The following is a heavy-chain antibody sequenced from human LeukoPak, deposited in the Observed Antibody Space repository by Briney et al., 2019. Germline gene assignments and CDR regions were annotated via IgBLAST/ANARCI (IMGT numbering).Heavy chain of an antibody. Sequence: GGSLRLSCVVSGFTVSTNFMSWVSQAPGERMEWVSVIYSGGSTYYADSVKGRFTISRDNSKNTLYLEMNSLRAEDTAVYYCARTRVDTTTFDYFDYWGQGTLVTVSS. J-gene: IGHJ4*02. V-gene: IGHV3-53*01. CDR2: IYSGGST. D-gene: IGHD4-11*01. CDR3: ARTRVDTTTFDYFDY. CDR1: GFTVSTNF.